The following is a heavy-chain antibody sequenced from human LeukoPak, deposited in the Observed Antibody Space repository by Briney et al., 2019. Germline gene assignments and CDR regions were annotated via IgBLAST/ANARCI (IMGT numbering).Heavy chain of an antibody. D-gene: IGHD7-27*01. CDR2: IYHSGST. J-gene: IGHJ4*02. CDR1: GYSISSGYY. CDR3: ARHSPNWGINY. Sequence: SETLSLTCAVSGYSISSGYYWGWIRQPPGKGLEWIGSIYHSGSTYYNPSLKSRVTISVDTSKNQLSLKLSSVTAADTAVYYCARHSPNWGINYWGQGTLVTVSS. V-gene: IGHV4-38-2*01.